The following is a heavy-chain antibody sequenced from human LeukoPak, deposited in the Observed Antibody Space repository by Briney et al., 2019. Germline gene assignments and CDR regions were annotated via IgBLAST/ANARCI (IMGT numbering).Heavy chain of an antibody. J-gene: IGHJ5*01. Sequence: GGSLRLSCAASGFTFSTYAMSWVRQAPGKGLEWVSSISGSGGSTYYADSVKGRFTISRDNSKNTLYLQMNSLRAEDTAVYYCAKEMAVAGFKIDSWGQGTLVTVSS. CDR2: ISGSGGST. CDR3: AKEMAVAGFKIDS. D-gene: IGHD6-19*01. V-gene: IGHV3-23*01. CDR1: GFTFSTYA.